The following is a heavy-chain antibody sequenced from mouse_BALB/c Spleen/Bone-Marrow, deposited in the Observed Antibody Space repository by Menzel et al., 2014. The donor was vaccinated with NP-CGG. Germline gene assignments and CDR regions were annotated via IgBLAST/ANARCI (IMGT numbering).Heavy chain of an antibody. CDR1: GFSLTSYG. V-gene: IGHV2-9*02. Sequence: VQLQQSGPGLVAPSQSLSIPCTVSGFSLTSYGVHWVRQPPGKGLEWLGVIWAGGSTNYNSALMSRLSISKDNSKSQVFLKMNSLQTDDTAMYYCARGYYYGSTYYYAMDYWGQGTSVTVSS. CDR3: ARGYYYGSTYYYAMDY. CDR2: IWAGGST. D-gene: IGHD1-1*01. J-gene: IGHJ4*01.